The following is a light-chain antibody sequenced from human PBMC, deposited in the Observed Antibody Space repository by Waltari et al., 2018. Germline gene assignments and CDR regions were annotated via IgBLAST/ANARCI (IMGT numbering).Light chain of an antibody. CDR1: SSDVGGYKY. J-gene: IGLJ3*02. CDR2: DVS. Sequence: SALTQPAAVSGAPGQSITIYCTGTSSDVGGYKYVAWYQQHPGKAPKPMIYDVSNRPSGVSNRFSGSKSGNTASLTISGLQAEDEADYYCSSYTSSSDWVFGGGTKLTVL. V-gene: IGLV2-14*03. CDR3: SSYTSSSDWV.